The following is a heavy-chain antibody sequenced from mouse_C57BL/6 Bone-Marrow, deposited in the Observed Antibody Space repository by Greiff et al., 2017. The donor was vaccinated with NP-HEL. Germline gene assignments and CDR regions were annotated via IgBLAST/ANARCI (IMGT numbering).Heavy chain of an antibody. CDR3: ANYYGSSWYFDV. V-gene: IGHV1-81*01. Sequence: VQLQQSGAELARPGASVKLSCKASGYTFTSYGISWVKQRTGQGLEWIGEIYPRSGNTYYNEKFKGKATLTADKSSSTAYMELRSLTSEDSAVYFCANYYGSSWYFDVWGTGTTGTVSS. CDR1: GYTFTSYG. CDR2: IYPRSGNT. D-gene: IGHD1-1*01. J-gene: IGHJ1*03.